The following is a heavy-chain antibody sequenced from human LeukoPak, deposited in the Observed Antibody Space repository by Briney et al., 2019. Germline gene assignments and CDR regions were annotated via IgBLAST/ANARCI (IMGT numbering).Heavy chain of an antibody. Sequence: PGGSLRLSCAASGFTFSNYAMNWVRQAPGKGLEWVAGISGSAKSTNYADSVKGRFTISRDNSKNTLYLQLSTLRAEDTALYYCAKADTTLVEVISGYFHPWGQGTLVTVSS. D-gene: IGHD3-9*01. CDR2: ISGSAKST. J-gene: IGHJ5*02. V-gene: IGHV3-23*01. CDR1: GFTFSNYA. CDR3: AKADTTLVEVISGYFHP.